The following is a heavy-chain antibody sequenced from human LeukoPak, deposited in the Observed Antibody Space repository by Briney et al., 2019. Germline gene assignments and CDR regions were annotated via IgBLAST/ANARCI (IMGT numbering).Heavy chain of an antibody. Sequence: GGSLRLSCAASGFTFSSYAMSWVRQAPGKGLEWVSAISGSGGSTYYADSVKGRFTISRDNSKNTLYLQMNSLRAEDTAVYYCAKGLGRDGYPYYYYGMDVWGQGTTVTASS. D-gene: IGHD5-24*01. CDR3: AKGLGRDGYPYYYYGMDV. J-gene: IGHJ6*02. CDR2: ISGSGGST. V-gene: IGHV3-23*01. CDR1: GFTFSSYA.